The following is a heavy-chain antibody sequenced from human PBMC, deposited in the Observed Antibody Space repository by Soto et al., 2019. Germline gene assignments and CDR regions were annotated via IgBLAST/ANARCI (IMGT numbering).Heavy chain of an antibody. CDR2: IYYSGTT. CDR1: GGSISSSSYY. CDR3: ARIPIIAVDPFAY. Sequence: QLQLQESGPGLVKPSETLSLTCTVSGGSISSSSYYWGWIRQPPGKGLEWIGSIYYSGTTYYNPSIKSRVTIPVDTSRTQCSLKLSSVTAADTAVYYCARIPIIAVDPFAYWCQGTLVTVSP. V-gene: IGHV4-39*01. D-gene: IGHD6-19*01. J-gene: IGHJ4*02.